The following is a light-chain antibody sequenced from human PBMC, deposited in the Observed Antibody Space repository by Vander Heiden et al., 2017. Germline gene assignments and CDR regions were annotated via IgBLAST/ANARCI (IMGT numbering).Light chain of an antibody. CDR1: SSNIGRTY. V-gene: IGLV1-47*01. CDR2: RNN. Sequence: QSVLTPPPSASGTPGQTVTISFSGTSSNIGRTYVYWYQQLTGTAPKLLLYRNNQRPSGVPDRFSGSKSGTSASLAISGLRSEDEADYYCAAWDDSLRRVFGGGTKLTVL. CDR3: AAWDDSLRRV. J-gene: IGLJ3*02.